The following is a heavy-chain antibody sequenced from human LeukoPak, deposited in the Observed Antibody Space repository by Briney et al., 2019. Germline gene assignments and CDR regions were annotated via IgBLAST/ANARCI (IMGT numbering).Heavy chain of an antibody. D-gene: IGHD3-16*01. J-gene: IGHJ4*02. CDR1: GASISSGGYY. Sequence: SQTLSLTCTVSGASISSGGYYWNWIRQHPGKGLEWIGYISYSGSTNCNPSLTSRVSISVDTSKSQFSLKLSSVTAADTAVYYCARGRVPGGDWGQGTLVTVSS. V-gene: IGHV4-31*02. CDR2: ISYSGST. CDR3: ARGRVPGGD.